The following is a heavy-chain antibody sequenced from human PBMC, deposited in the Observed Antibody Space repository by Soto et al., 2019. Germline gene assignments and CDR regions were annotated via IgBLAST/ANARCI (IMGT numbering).Heavy chain of an antibody. CDR3: AKDSSYYYDSSGYYFPGDFDY. D-gene: IGHD3-22*01. CDR1: GFTFSSYA. Sequence: GGSLRLSCAASGFTFSSYAMSWVRQAPGKGLEWVSAISGSGGSTYYADSVKGRFTISRDNSKNTLYLQMNSLRAEDTAVYYCAKDSSYYYDSSGYYFPGDFDYWGQGTLVTVSS. J-gene: IGHJ4*02. V-gene: IGHV3-23*01. CDR2: ISGSGGST.